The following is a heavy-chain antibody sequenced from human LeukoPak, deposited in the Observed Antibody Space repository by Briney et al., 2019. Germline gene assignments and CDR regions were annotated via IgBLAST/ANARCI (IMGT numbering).Heavy chain of an antibody. D-gene: IGHD2-2*01. V-gene: IGHV3-64D*06. J-gene: IGHJ4*02. Sequence: GGSLRLSCSASGFTFSSYAMHWVRQAPGKGLEYASAISSNGGSTYYADSVKGRFTISRDNSKNTLYLQMSSLRAEDTAVYYCVKDLGVVVPAARWFDYWGQGTLVTVSS. CDR1: GFTFSSYA. CDR3: VKDLGVVVPAARWFDY. CDR2: ISSNGGST.